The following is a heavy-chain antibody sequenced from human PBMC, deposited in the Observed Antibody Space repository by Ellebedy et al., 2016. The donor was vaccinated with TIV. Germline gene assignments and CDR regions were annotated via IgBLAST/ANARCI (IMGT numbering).Heavy chain of an antibody. V-gene: IGHV3-30*04. CDR1: GLPFSGFA. D-gene: IGHD5-18*01. CDR2: ISHDEKNR. J-gene: IGHJ4*02. Sequence: GESLKISCAASGLPFSGFAMHWVRQAPGKGLEWVAFISHDEKNRRYADSVRGRFTISRDNSKSTLDLQMKRLRTEDTAVYWCARVAFGYSYGQGFDNWGQGTVVTVSS. CDR3: ARVAFGYSYGQGFDN.